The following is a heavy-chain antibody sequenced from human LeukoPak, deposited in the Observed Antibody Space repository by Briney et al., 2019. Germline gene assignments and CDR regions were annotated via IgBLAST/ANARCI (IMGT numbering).Heavy chain of an antibody. CDR2: INPNSGDT. D-gene: IGHD2-2*01. J-gene: IGHJ3*01. CDR1: GYTFTDYN. V-gene: IGHV1-2*02. CDR3: APGYCTTTTCLDVFDF. Sequence: GSSVKVSCKASGYTFTDYNMHWVRQAPGQGLEWMGWINPNSGDTKYAQNFQGRVTMTRDTSITTAYMELSRVRSDDTALYYCAPGYCTTTTCLDVFDFWGQGTMVTVSS.